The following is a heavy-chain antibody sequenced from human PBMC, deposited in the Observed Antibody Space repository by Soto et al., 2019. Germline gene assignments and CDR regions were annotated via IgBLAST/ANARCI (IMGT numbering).Heavy chain of an antibody. Sequence: QITLKESGPTLVKPTQTLTLTCTFSGFSLSTTEEGVGWIRQPPGKAPEWLALIYWDDDKRYSPSLKTRLTITKDTAKNQVVLTATNVDPVDTATYYCAHGSCFGVDGYPSPYFDFWGQGILVTVSS. CDR3: AHGSCFGVDGYPSPYFDF. CDR1: GFSLSTTEEG. V-gene: IGHV2-5*02. D-gene: IGHD2-21*02. CDR2: IYWDDDK. J-gene: IGHJ4*02.